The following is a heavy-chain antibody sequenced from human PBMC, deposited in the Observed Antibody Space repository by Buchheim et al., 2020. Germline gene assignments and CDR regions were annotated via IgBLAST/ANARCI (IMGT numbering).Heavy chain of an antibody. D-gene: IGHD2-2*01. CDR3: ARGKYQLSLMPIFDY. J-gene: IGHJ4*02. CDR1: GFTFSSYW. CDR2: IKQDGSEK. Sequence: VQLVESGGGVVQPGRSLRLSCAASGFTFSSYWMSWVRQAPGKGLEWVANIKQDGSEKYYVDSVKGRFTISRDNAKNSLYLQMNSLRAEDTAVYYCARGKYQLSLMPIFDYWGQGTL. V-gene: IGHV3-7*01.